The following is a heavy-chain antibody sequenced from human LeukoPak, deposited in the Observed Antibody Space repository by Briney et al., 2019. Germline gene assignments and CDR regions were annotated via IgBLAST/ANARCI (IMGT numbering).Heavy chain of an antibody. CDR3: ARGVVTLVRGVISWFDP. D-gene: IGHD3-10*01. CDR2: IYTSGTT. Sequence: SETLSLTCTVSGGSTSSGSYYWSWIRQPAGKGLEWIGRIYTSGTTNYNPSLKSRVTISVDTSKNQFSLKLSSVTAADTAVYYCARGVVTLVRGVISWFDPWGQGTLVTVSS. J-gene: IGHJ5*02. V-gene: IGHV4-61*02. CDR1: GGSTSSGSYY.